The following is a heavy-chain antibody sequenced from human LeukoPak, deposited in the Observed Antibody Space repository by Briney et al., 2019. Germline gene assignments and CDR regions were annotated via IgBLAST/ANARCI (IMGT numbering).Heavy chain of an antibody. CDR3: ARGRDYYDSSGYYLSFDY. V-gene: IGHV4-34*01. D-gene: IGHD3-22*01. Sequence: SETLSLTCAVYGGSFSGYYWSWIRQPPGKGLEWIGGINHSGSTNYNPSLKSRVTISVDTSKNQFSLKLSSVTAADTAVYYCARGRDYYDSSGYYLSFDYWGQGTLVTVSS. CDR2: INHSGST. CDR1: GGSFSGYY. J-gene: IGHJ4*02.